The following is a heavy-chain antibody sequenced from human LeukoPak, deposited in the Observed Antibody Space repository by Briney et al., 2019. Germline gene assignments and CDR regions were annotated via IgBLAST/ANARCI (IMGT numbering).Heavy chain of an antibody. CDR3: VRDNLENQWLERSY. D-gene: IGHD6-19*01. Sequence: GGSLRLSCAASGFTFSNYWMNWVRQAPGKGLEWVANIKQDGSAKFYVDSVKGRFTISRDNVKNSVYLQMNSLRAEDTAIYYCVRDNLENQWLERSYWGQGTLVTVSS. CDR1: GFTFSNYW. V-gene: IGHV3-7*01. J-gene: IGHJ4*02. CDR2: IKQDGSAK.